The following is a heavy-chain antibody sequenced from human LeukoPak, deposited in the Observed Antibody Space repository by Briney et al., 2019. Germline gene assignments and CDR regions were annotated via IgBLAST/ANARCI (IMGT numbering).Heavy chain of an antibody. J-gene: IGHJ4*02. CDR2: ISSSSSTI. Sequence: GGSLRLSCAASGFTFSSYSMNWVRQAPGKGLEWVSYISSSSSTIYYAESVKGRFTISRDNAKNSLYLQMNSLRAEDTAVYYCARDARGGYTYGGLDQWGQGTLVTVSS. V-gene: IGHV3-48*04. CDR3: ARDARGGYTYGGLDQ. CDR1: GFTFSSYS. D-gene: IGHD5-18*01.